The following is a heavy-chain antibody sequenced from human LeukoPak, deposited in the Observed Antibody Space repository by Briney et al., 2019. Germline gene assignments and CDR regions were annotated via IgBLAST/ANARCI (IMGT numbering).Heavy chain of an antibody. CDR1: GFTFSSYA. D-gene: IGHD3-22*01. J-gene: IGHJ4*02. V-gene: IGHV3-23*01. Sequence: GGSLGLSCAASGFTFSSYAMSWVRQAPGKGLEWVSGISGSGVSTYYADSVKGRFTISRDNSKNTLFLQMNSLRAEDTAVYYCARLNIGYYDSSGFYDDYWGQGTPVTVSS. CDR3: ARLNIGYYDSSGFYDDY. CDR2: ISGSGVST.